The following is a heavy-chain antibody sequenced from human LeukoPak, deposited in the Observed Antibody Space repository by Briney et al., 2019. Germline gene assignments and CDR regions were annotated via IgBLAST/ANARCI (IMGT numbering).Heavy chain of an antibody. CDR1: GFTFDYYA. J-gene: IGHJ4*02. V-gene: IGHV3-23*01. CDR3: AKVYPPGIVVPAGLWEAYFDY. CDR2: ISGSGGST. Sequence: LAGRSLRLSCAASGFTFDYYAMHWVREAPGKGLEWVSAISGSGGSTYYADSVKGRFTISRDNSKNTLYLQMNSLRAEDTAVYYCAKVYPPGIVVPAGLWEAYFDYWGQGTLVTVSS. D-gene: IGHD2-2*01.